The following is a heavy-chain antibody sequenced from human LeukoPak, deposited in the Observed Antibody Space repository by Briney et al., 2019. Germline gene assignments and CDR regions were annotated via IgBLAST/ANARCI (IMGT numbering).Heavy chain of an antibody. CDR3: AKDLGYSSAPSAFDI. CDR1: GFTFSSYG. Sequence: GGSLRLSCAASGFTFSSYGMHWVRQAPGKGLEWVAVISYDGSNKYYADSVKGRFTISRDNSKNTLYLQMNSLRAGDTAVYYCAKDLGYSSAPSAFDIWGQGTMVTVSS. CDR2: ISYDGSNK. J-gene: IGHJ3*02. V-gene: IGHV3-30*18. D-gene: IGHD6-19*01.